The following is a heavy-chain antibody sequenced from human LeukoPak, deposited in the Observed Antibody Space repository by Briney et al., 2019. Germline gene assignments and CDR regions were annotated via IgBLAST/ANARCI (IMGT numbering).Heavy chain of an antibody. Sequence: SETLSLTCAVSGGSISTYYWSWIRQPPGRGLEWIGSIHYSGSTSYNSSLKSRVTISVDTSKNQFSLKLSSVTAADTAVYYCARGDIVVVPAAIPVNWGQGTLVTVSS. CDR1: GGSISTYY. CDR3: ARGDIVVVPAAIPVN. J-gene: IGHJ4*02. D-gene: IGHD2-2*02. CDR2: IHYSGST. V-gene: IGHV4-59*01.